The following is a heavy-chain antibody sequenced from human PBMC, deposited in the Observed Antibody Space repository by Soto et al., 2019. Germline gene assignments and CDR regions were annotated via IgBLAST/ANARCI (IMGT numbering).Heavy chain of an antibody. CDR1: GDSVSSNSAT. D-gene: IGHD5-18*01. V-gene: IGHV6-1*01. J-gene: IGHJ4*02. Sequence: PSQTLSLTCAISGDSVSSNSATWNWSIQSPSRGLEWLGRTYYRSNWYTDYAVSVKSRITINPDTSKNQLSLQLNSVTPEDTAVYYCARSNTYGPPLDYWGQGTLVTVSS. CDR3: ARSNTYGPPLDY. CDR2: TYYRSNWYT.